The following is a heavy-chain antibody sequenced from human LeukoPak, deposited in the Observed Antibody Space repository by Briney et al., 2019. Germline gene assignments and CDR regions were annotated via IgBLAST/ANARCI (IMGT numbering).Heavy chain of an antibody. V-gene: IGHV3-7*01. Sequence: GGSLRLSCAASGFTFSRYWMTWVRQVPGKGLERVADINQDSSEKYYVDSVKGRFTISRDNGKNSLYLQMNSLRAEDTAMYYCARDPGRGSYFDSWGQGTLVTVSS. CDR1: GFTFSRYW. CDR2: INQDSSEK. D-gene: IGHD3-16*01. CDR3: ARDPGRGSYFDS. J-gene: IGHJ4*02.